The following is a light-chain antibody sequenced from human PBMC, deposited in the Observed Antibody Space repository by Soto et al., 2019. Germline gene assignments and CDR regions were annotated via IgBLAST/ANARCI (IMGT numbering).Light chain of an antibody. Sequence: QSALTQPASVSGSPGQSITISCTGTSSDVGGYNYVSWFQQHPDKAPKLVIYEVTHRPSGFSDRFSGSKSGNTAFLTISGLQTEDEADYYCSSHANTNTYVFGTGTKVTVL. J-gene: IGLJ1*01. CDR1: SSDVGGYNY. CDR3: SSHANTNTYV. CDR2: EVT. V-gene: IGLV2-14*01.